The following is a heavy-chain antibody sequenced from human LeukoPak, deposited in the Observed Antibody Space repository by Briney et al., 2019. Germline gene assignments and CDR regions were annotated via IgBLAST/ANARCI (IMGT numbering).Heavy chain of an antibody. Sequence: PSETLSLTCTASGGSISRSSYYWDWIRQPPGKGLEWIGTIYYSGTTYYNPSLKSRVTISVDTSRNQFSLKLSSVTATDTAVYYCARMIGDDAFDIWGQGTMVTVSS. CDR1: GGSISRSSYY. D-gene: IGHD3-22*01. J-gene: IGHJ3*02. V-gene: IGHV4-39*01. CDR2: IYYSGTT. CDR3: ARMIGDDAFDI.